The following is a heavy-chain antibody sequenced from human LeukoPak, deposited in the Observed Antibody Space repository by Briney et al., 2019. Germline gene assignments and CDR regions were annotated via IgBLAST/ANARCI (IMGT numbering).Heavy chain of an antibody. Sequence: TPSETLSLTCTVSGGSISSYYWSWIRQPPGKGLEWIGYIYYSGSTTYNPSLKSRVTISVDTSKNQFSLKLSSVTAADTAVYYCARGSDSSGWYFGYWGQGTLVTVSS. D-gene: IGHD6-19*01. V-gene: IGHV4-59*01. J-gene: IGHJ4*02. CDR3: ARGSDSSGWYFGY. CDR2: IYYSGST. CDR1: GGSISSYY.